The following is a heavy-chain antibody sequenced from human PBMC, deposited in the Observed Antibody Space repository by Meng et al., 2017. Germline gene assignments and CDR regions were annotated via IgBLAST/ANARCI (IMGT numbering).Heavy chain of an antibody. CDR3: ARRGADYGAFDP. Sequence: QVQLQESGPGLVKPSQTLSLTCTVSGGSLSSGHYYWSWIRQPPGKGLEWIGYIYYRGSTHYNPSLKSRVIISLDTSKNQFSLKLSSVTAADTAVYYCARRGADYGAFDPWGQGTLVTVSS. J-gene: IGHJ5*02. CDR1: GGSLSSGHYY. D-gene: IGHD4/OR15-4a*01. V-gene: IGHV4-30-4*01. CDR2: IYYRGST.